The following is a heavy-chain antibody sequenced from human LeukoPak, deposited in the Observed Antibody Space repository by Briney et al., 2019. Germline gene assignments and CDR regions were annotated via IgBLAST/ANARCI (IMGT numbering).Heavy chain of an antibody. Sequence: GASVKVSCKASGYTFTGYYMHWVRQAPGQGLEWMGWINPNSGGTNYAQKFQGRVTMTRDTSISTAYMELSRLRSDDTAVYYCAKDSGSYYDEHAFDYWGQGTLVTVSS. CDR2: INPNSGGT. CDR3: AKDSGSYYDEHAFDY. D-gene: IGHD1-26*01. J-gene: IGHJ4*02. V-gene: IGHV1-2*02. CDR1: GYTFTGYY.